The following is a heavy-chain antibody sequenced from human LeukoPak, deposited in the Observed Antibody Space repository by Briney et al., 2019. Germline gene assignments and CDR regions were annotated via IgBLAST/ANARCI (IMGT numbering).Heavy chain of an antibody. Sequence: PGGSLRLSCAASGLSFSSSGMNWVRQAPGKGLEWVSYISSTGSTIYYADSVKGRFTISRDNARSSLFLSMSSLRAEDTAVYYCARSLLVGATGAFDIWGQGTMITVS. V-gene: IGHV3-48*03. CDR1: GLSFSSSG. J-gene: IGHJ3*02. D-gene: IGHD1-26*01. CDR2: ISSTGSTI. CDR3: ARSLLVGATGAFDI.